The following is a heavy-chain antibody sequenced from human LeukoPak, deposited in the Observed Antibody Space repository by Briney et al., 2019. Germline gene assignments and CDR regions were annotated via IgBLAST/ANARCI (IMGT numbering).Heavy chain of an antibody. V-gene: IGHV7-4-1*02. Sequence: ASVKVSCKASGYTFTSYGISWVRQAPGQGLEWMGXINTNTGNPTYAQGFXGXFVFSLDTSISTAYLQISSLKAEDTAVYYCARDCSSTSCYGNFDYWGQGTLVTVSS. CDR1: GYTFTSYG. J-gene: IGHJ4*02. CDR2: INTNTGNP. CDR3: ARDCSSTSCYGNFDY. D-gene: IGHD2-2*01.